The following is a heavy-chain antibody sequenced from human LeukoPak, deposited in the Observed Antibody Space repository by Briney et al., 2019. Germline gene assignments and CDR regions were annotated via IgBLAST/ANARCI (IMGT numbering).Heavy chain of an antibody. CDR1: GYTFISYD. CDR3: ARDSSGWYHWFDP. J-gene: IGHJ5*02. CDR2: MNPNSGST. Sequence: ASVKVSCKASGYTFISYDINWVRQATGQGLEWMGWMNPNSGSTAYAQKFQGRVTMTRNTSISTAYMELSSLRSEDTAVYYCARDSSGWYHWFDPWGQGTLVTVSS. V-gene: IGHV1-8*01. D-gene: IGHD6-19*01.